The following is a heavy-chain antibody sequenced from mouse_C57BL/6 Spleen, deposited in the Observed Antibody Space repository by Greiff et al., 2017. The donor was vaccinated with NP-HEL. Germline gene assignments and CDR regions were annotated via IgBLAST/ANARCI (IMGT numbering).Heavy chain of an antibody. D-gene: IGHD2-1*01. CDR1: GFSLTSYG. CDR3: ARQDGNYGYFDV. Sequence: QVQLKESGPGRVAPSQSLFITCTVSGFSLTSYGVHWVRQPSGKGLEWLVVIWSDGSTTYNSALKSRLSISKDNSKSQVFLKMNSFQTDDTAMYYCARQDGNYGYFDVWGTGTTVTVSS. CDR2: IWSDGST. V-gene: IGHV2-6-1*01. J-gene: IGHJ1*03.